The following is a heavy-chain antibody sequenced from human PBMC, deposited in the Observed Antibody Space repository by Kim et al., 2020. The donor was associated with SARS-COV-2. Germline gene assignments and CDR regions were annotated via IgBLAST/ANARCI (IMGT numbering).Heavy chain of an antibody. CDR1: GYTFTSYG. CDR3: ARDFIFGLPAAAKTQTYYYYYGMDV. V-gene: IGHV1-18*01. Sequence: ASVKVSCKASGYTFTSYGISWVRQAPGQGLEWMGWISAYNGNTNYAQKLQGRVTMTTDTSTSTAYMELRSLRSDDTAVYYCARDFIFGLPAAAKTQTYYYYYGMDVWGQGTTVTVSS. CDR2: ISAYNGNT. D-gene: IGHD2-2*01. J-gene: IGHJ6*02.